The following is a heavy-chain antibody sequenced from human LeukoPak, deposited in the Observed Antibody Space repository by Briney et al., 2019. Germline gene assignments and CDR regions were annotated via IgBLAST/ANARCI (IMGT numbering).Heavy chain of an antibody. CDR1: GFTFSSYG. D-gene: IGHD6-13*01. CDR2: IWYDGSNK. CDR3: ARAIAAAGHYYYYGMDV. V-gene: IGHV3-33*01. Sequence: GRSLRLSCAASGFTFSSYGMHWVRQAPGKGLERVAVIWYDGSNKYYADSVKGRFTISRDNSKNTLYLQMNSLRAEDTAVYYCARAIAAAGHYYYYGMDVWGQGTTVTVSS. J-gene: IGHJ6*02.